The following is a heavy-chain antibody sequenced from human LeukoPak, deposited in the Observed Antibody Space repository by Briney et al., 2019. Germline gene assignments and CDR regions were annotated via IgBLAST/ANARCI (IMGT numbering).Heavy chain of an antibody. CDR2: IFYVGST. CDR3: ARDYYDSRWEAFDI. J-gene: IGHJ3*02. CDR1: GDSIGSHY. Sequence: KPSETLSLTCTVSGDSIGSHYWSWIRQPPGKGLEWIGYIFYVGSTNYNPSLKSRVTISVDTSKNQFSLKLNSVTAADTAVYYCARDYYDSRWEAFDIWGQGTMVTVSS. D-gene: IGHD3-22*01. V-gene: IGHV4-59*11.